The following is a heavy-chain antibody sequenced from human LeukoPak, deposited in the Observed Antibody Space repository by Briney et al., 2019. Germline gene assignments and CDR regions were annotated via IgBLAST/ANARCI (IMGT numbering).Heavy chain of an antibody. D-gene: IGHD6-6*01. V-gene: IGHV4-34*01. CDR3: ARGHTSIAARGRFDY. CDR1: GGSISSGGYY. J-gene: IGHJ4*02. Sequence: SETLSLTCAVSGGSISSGGYYWSWIRQPPGKGLEWIGEINHSGSTNYNPSLKSRVTISVDTSKNQFSLKLSSVTAADTAVYYCARGHTSIAARGRFDYWGQGTLVTVSS. CDR2: INHSGST.